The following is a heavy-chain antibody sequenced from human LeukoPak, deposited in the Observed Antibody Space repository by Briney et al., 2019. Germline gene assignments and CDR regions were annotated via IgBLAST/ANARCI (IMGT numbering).Heavy chain of an antibody. V-gene: IGHV3-20*04. Sequence: GGSLRLPCAASGFTFDDYGMSWVRQAPGKGLEWVSGINWNGGSTGYADSVKGRFTISRDNAKNSLYLQMNSLRAEDTALYYCARDIVVVPAANRHTYYYYMDVWGKGTTVTVSS. CDR1: GFTFDDYG. J-gene: IGHJ6*03. D-gene: IGHD2-2*01. CDR2: INWNGGST. CDR3: ARDIVVVPAANRHTYYYYMDV.